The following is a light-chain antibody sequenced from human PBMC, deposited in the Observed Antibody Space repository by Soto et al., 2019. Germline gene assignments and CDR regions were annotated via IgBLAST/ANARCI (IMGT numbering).Light chain of an antibody. CDR1: SSNIGADYD. CDR2: GND. Sequence: VLTQPPSVSGAPGQRVTISCTGSSSNIGADYDVNWYQQFPGTAPKLLIYGNDNRPSGVPDRFSGSKSDTSASLAVTGLQAEDEADYYCQSYDSGLSAVLFGGGTQLTVL. V-gene: IGLV1-40*01. CDR3: QSYDSGLSAVL. J-gene: IGLJ2*01.